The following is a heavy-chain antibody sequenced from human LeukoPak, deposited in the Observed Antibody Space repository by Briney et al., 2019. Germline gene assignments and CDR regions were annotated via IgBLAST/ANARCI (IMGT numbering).Heavy chain of an antibody. D-gene: IGHD3-10*01. CDR1: GGTFSSYT. V-gene: IGHV1-69*02. CDR2: IIPILGIA. J-gene: IGHJ4*02. Sequence: SVKVSCKASGGTFSSYTTSWVRQAPGQGLEWMGRIIPILGIANYAQKFQGRVTITADKSTSTAYMELSSLRSEDTAVYYCARAEKEVRGVSLDYWGQGTLVTVSS. CDR3: ARAEKEVRGVSLDY.